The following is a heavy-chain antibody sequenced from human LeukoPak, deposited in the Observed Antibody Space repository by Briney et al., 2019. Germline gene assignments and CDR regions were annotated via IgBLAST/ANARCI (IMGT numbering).Heavy chain of an antibody. D-gene: IGHD3-9*01. CDR3: ARGGRYYDILTGYSSHYYYYYMDV. J-gene: IGHJ6*03. CDR1: GGSISTYY. V-gene: IGHV4-59*01. Sequence: SETLSLTCTVSGGSISTYYWSWIRQPPGKGLEWIGYIYYSGSTNYNPSLKSRVTISVDTSKNQFSLKLSSVTAADTAVYYCARGGRYYDILTGYSSHYYYYYMDVWGKGTTVTISS. CDR2: IYYSGST.